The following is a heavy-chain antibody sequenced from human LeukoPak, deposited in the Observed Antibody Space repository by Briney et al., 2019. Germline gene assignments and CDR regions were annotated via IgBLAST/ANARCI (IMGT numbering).Heavy chain of an antibody. CDR1: GGSISGTDLY. D-gene: IGHD2-15*01. J-gene: IGHJ6*02. CDR2: IHSTGNS. Sequence: KPSETLSLTCTVSGGSISGTDLYWGWIRQLPGKGLEWIGNIHSTGNSFCNPSLKSRVTISIDTSKNQFSLKLSSVTAADTAVYYCEKDSHLDVWGHGTTVAVSS. V-gene: IGHV4-39*01. CDR3: EKDSHLDV.